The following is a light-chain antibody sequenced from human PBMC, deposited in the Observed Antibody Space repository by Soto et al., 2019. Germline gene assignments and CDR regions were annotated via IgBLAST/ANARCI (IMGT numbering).Light chain of an antibody. CDR1: QSVSSY. CDR3: QQYRSGPRT. J-gene: IGKJ1*01. Sequence: EIEMTQSPASLSVSVGERATISCRASQSVSSYLAWYQQKPGQVPNLLIYAASTRASGIPARFSGSGSGTDFTLTISSLQSEDFAIYYCQQYRSGPRTFGQGTKVEI. V-gene: IGKV3-15*01. CDR2: AAS.